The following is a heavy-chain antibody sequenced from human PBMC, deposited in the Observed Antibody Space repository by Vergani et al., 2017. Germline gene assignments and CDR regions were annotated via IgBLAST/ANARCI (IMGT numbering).Heavy chain of an antibody. D-gene: IGHD3-3*01. CDR1: GYTFTGYY. CDR3: ARESSYDFWSCRPRDYYYGMDV. Sequence: QVQLVQSGAEVKKPGASVKVSCKASGYTFTGYYMHWVRQAPGQGLEWMGWIHPNSGGTNYAQKFQGRVTMTRDTSISTAYMELSRLRSDDTAVYYCARESSYDFWSCRPRDYYYGMDVWGQGTTVTVSS. V-gene: IGHV1-2*02. CDR2: IHPNSGGT. J-gene: IGHJ6*02.